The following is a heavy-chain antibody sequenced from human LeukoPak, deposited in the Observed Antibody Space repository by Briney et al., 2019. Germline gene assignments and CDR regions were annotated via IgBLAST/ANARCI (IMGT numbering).Heavy chain of an antibody. D-gene: IGHD3-3*01. Sequence: GGSLRLSCAASGFTFSSYSMTWVRQVPGKGLEWVANIKQDGSETYYVDSVKGRFTISRDNAKNSLSLQMNSLRAEDTAVYYCAKDSSSDFWSYYFDYWGQGTLVTVSS. J-gene: IGHJ4*02. CDR1: GFTFSSYS. CDR2: IKQDGSET. CDR3: AKDSSSDFWSYYFDY. V-gene: IGHV3-7*04.